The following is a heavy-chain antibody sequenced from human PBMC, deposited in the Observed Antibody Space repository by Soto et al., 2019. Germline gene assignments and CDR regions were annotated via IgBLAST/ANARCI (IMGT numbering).Heavy chain of an antibody. CDR3: AASDRGYSYGYVPDSD. Sequence: SVKVACKASGFTFTSSAVQWVRQARGQRLEWIGWIVVGSGNTNYAQKFQERVTITRDMSTSTAYMELSSLRSEDTAVYYCAASDRGYSYGYVPDSDWGQGTLVTVSS. V-gene: IGHV1-58*01. CDR1: GFTFTSSA. J-gene: IGHJ4*02. CDR2: IVVGSGNT. D-gene: IGHD5-18*01.